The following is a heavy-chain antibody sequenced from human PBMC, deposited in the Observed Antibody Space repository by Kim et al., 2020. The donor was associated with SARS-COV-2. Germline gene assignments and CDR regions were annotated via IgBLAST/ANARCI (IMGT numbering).Heavy chain of an antibody. D-gene: IGHD3-22*01. Sequence: GGSLRLSCAASGFTFSYYNMNWVRQAPGEGLEWVSSISTSNTYIYYADSMKGRFTISRDNAKNSLYLQVNSLRAEDTAVYYCARAISGYYAAFDYWGQGTLVTVSS. CDR2: ISTSNTYI. CDR1: GFTFSYYN. CDR3: ARAISGYYAAFDY. V-gene: IGHV3-21*01. J-gene: IGHJ4*02.